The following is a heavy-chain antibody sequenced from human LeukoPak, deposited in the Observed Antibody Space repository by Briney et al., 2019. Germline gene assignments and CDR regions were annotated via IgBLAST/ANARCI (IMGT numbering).Heavy chain of an antibody. CDR3: ARRGSGRHFDV. CDR1: GFTFSDYY. D-gene: IGHD2-15*01. CDR2: ISGGSSTI. Sequence: NPGGSLRLSCAASGFTFSDYYMSWIRQAPGKGLEWVSYISGGSSTIYYADSLKGRFTVSRDNAKNSLYLLMNSLRAEDTAVYYCARRGSGRHFDVWGQGTLVTVSS. J-gene: IGHJ4*02. V-gene: IGHV3-11*01.